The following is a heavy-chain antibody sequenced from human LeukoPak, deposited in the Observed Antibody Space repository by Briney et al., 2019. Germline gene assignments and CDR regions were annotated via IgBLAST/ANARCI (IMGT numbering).Heavy chain of an antibody. Sequence: SETLSLTCTVAGGSISSYYWSWVRQPPGKGLESIGYIYYSGSTNYNPSLKSRVTISVDTSKNQFSLKLSSVTAADTAVYYCARDSKVAGTRYFDYWGQGTLVTVSS. CDR3: ARDSKVAGTRYFDY. V-gene: IGHV4-59*01. CDR2: IYYSGST. CDR1: GGSISSYY. J-gene: IGHJ4*02. D-gene: IGHD6-19*01.